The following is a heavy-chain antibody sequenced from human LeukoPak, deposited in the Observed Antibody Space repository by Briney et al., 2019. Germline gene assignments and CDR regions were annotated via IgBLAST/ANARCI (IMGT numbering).Heavy chain of an antibody. D-gene: IGHD3-22*01. CDR1: GYTFTSYA. J-gene: IGHJ5*02. CDR3: AREGMYYYDSSGYPLDP. Sequence: ASVTVSCKASGYTFTSYAMHWVRQAPGQRLEWMGWINAGNGSTKYSQKFQGRVTITRDTSASTAYMELSSLRSEDTAVYYCAREGMYYYDSSGYPLDPWGQGTLVTVSS. V-gene: IGHV1-3*01. CDR2: INAGNGST.